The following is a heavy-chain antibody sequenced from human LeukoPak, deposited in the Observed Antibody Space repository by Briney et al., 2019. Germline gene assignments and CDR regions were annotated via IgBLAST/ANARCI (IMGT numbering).Heavy chain of an antibody. D-gene: IGHD6-13*01. CDR3: AKGQQTAADDSFDY. V-gene: IGHV4-30-2*01. Sequence: SETLSLTCAVSGGSISSGGYSWSWIRQPPGKGLEWIGYIYHSGTSYYNPSLKSRVTISVDRSKNQFSLKLSSVTATDTAVYYCAKGQQTAADDSFDYWGQGTLVTVSS. CDR1: GGSISSGGYS. J-gene: IGHJ4*02. CDR2: IYHSGTS.